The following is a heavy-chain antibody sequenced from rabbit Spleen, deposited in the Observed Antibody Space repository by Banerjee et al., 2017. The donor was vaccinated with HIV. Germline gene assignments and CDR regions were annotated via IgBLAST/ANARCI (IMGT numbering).Heavy chain of an antibody. CDR1: GIDFSSYY. CDR2: IDPVFGST. D-gene: IGHD6-1*01. J-gene: IGHJ4*01. Sequence: QELVESGGGLVQPGESLKLSCTASGIDFSSYYMNWVRQAPGKGLEWIGYIDPVFGSTRYANWVNGRFTISSHNAQNTLYLQLNSLTAADTATYFCARDGAGYALWGQGTLVTVS. CDR3: ARDGAGYAL. V-gene: IGHV1S7*01.